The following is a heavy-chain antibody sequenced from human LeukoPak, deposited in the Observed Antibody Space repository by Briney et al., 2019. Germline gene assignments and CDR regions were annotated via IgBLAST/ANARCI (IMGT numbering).Heavy chain of an antibody. CDR2: IYTSGST. CDR3: AREITYCDILTGPAYFDY. D-gene: IGHD3-9*01. V-gene: IGHV4-4*07. Sequence: SETLSLTCTVSGGSISSYYWSWIRQPAGKGLEWIGRIYTSGSTNYNPSLKSRVTMSVDTSKNQFSLKLSSVTAADTAVYYCAREITYCDILTGPAYFDYWGQGTLVTVSS. CDR1: GGSISSYY. J-gene: IGHJ4*02.